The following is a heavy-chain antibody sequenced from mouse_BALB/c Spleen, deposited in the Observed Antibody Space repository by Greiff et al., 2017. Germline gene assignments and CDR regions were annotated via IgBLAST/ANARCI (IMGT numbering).Heavy chain of an antibody. CDR2: ISSGGST. J-gene: IGHJ4*01. CDR3: ARARIYDGYYGAMDY. Sequence: EVHLVESGGGLVKPGGSLKLSCAASGFTFSSYAMSWVRQTPEKRLEWVASISSGGSTYYPDSVKGRFTISRDNARNILYLQMSSLRSEDTAMYYCARARIYDGYYGAMDYWGQGTSVTVSS. V-gene: IGHV5-6-5*01. D-gene: IGHD2-3*01. CDR1: GFTFSSYA.